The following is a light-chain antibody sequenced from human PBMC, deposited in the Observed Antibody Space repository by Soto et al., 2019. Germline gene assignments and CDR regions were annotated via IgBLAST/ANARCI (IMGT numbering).Light chain of an antibody. J-gene: IGKJ1*01. Sequence: EIVLTQSPGSLSLSPGERATLSCRASQSVDSSFFAWYQQKPGQAPRLLIYGASNRATGIPDRFSGRGSGTDFTLTISRLEPEDFAVYYCQQYVSSVTFGQCTKVEIK. CDR3: QQYVSSVT. CDR2: GAS. V-gene: IGKV3-20*01. CDR1: QSVDSSF.